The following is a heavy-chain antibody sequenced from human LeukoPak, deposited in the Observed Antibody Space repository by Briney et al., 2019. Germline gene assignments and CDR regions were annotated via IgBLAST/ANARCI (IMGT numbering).Heavy chain of an antibody. CDR2: ISSSGSTI. J-gene: IGHJ3*02. CDR1: GFTFSDYY. CDR3: ARDKLRLGELSLVAFDI. V-gene: IGHV3-11*04. Sequence: GGSLRLSCAASGFTFSDYYMSWTRQAPGKGLEWVSYISSSGSTIYYADSVKGRFTISRDNAKNSLYLQMNSLRAEDTAVYYCARDKLRLGELSLVAFDIWGQGTMVTVSS. D-gene: IGHD3-16*02.